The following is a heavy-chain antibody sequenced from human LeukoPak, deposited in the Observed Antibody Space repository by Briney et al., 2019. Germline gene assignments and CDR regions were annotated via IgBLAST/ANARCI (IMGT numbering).Heavy chain of an antibody. CDR2: INPNSGGT. CDR3: AREGYGDYSGVFDY. J-gene: IGHJ4*02. V-gene: IGHV1-2*02. Sequence: GASVKVSCKASGYTFTGYYMHWVRQAPGQGLEWMGWINPNSGGTNYQGRATMTRDTSISTAYMELSRLRSDDTAVYYCAREGYGDYSGVFDYWGQGTLVTVSS. D-gene: IGHD4-17*01. CDR1: GYTFTGYY.